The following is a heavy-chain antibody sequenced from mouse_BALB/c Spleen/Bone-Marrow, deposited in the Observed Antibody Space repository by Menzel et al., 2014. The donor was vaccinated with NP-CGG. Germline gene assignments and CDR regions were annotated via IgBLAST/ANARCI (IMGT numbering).Heavy chain of an antibody. CDR3: ARYDYGWYFYV. J-gene: IGHJ1*01. CDR2: IDPANGNT. Sequence: VQLQHSGAELVKPGASVKLSCTASGFNIKDTYMHWVKQRPEQGLEWIGRIDPANGNTKYDPKFQGKATITADTSSNTAYLQLSSLTSEDTAVYYCARYDYGWYFYVWGAGTTVTVSS. D-gene: IGHD1-1*01. V-gene: IGHV14-3*02. CDR1: GFNIKDTY.